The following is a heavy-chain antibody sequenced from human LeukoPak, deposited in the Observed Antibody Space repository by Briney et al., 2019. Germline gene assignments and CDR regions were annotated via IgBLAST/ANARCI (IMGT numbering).Heavy chain of an antibody. J-gene: IGHJ4*02. CDR3: ARVRVGAYDFEY. Sequence: GGSLRLSCAASGFTFSSYWMHWVRHAPGKGLVWVSRINTDGSSTSYADSVKGRFTISRDNAKNTLYLQMNSLRAEDTAVYYCARVRVGAYDFEYWGQGALVTVSS. D-gene: IGHD3-10*01. V-gene: IGHV3-74*01. CDR1: GFTFSSYW. CDR2: INTDGSST.